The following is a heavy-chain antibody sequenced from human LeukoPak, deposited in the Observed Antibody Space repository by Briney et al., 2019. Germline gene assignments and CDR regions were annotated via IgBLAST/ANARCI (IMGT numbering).Heavy chain of an antibody. D-gene: IGHD3-3*01. J-gene: IGHJ4*02. Sequence: PGGSLRLSCAASGFTFSSYSMNWVRQAPGKGLEWVSYISSSSSTIYYADSVKGRFTISRDNAKNSLYLQMNSLRAEDTAVYYCARLYDFWSGYYTYYFDYWGQGTLVTVSS. CDR1: GFTFSSYS. CDR2: ISSSSSTI. CDR3: ARLYDFWSGYYTYYFDY. V-gene: IGHV3-48*01.